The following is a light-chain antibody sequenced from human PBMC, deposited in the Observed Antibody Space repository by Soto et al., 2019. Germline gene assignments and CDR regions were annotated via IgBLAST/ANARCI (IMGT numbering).Light chain of an antibody. Sequence: IQITHTPSTLSASVGDRVTITCRASQSISSWLAWYQQKPGKAPKLLIYDASSLESGVPSRFSGSGSGTEFTLTISSLQPDDFATYYCQQYNSYSWTFGQGTKVDI. V-gene: IGKV1-5*01. CDR1: QSISSW. J-gene: IGKJ1*01. CDR3: QQYNSYSWT. CDR2: DAS.